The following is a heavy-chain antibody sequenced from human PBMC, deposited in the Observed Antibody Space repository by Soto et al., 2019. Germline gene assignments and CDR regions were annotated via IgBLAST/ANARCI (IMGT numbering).Heavy chain of an antibody. V-gene: IGHV4-4*02. CDR1: SGSISSSNW. CDR3: ARGVVVVGVEYNWFDP. D-gene: IGHD2-15*01. J-gene: IGHJ5*02. CDR2: IYHSGST. Sequence: SETLSLTCAVSSGSISSSNWWSWVRQPPGKGLEWIGEIYHSGSTNYNPSLKSRVTISVDKSKNQFSLNLSSVTAADTAVYYCARGVVVVGVEYNWFDPWGQGTLVTVSS.